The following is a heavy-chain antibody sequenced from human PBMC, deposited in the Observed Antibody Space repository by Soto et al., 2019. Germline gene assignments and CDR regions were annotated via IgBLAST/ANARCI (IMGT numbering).Heavy chain of an antibody. Sequence: PGGSLRLSCAASGFTFSSYWMSWVRQAPGKGLEWVANIKQDGSEKYYVDSVKGRFTISRGNAKNSLYLQMNSLRAEDTAVYYCARDLPWSYDFWSGPYFDYWGQGTLVTVSS. CDR3: ARDLPWSYDFWSGPYFDY. CDR2: IKQDGSEK. CDR1: GFTFSSYW. J-gene: IGHJ4*02. D-gene: IGHD3-3*01. V-gene: IGHV3-7*03.